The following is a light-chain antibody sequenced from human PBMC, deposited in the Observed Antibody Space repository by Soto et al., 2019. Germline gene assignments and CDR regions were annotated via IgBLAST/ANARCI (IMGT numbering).Light chain of an antibody. Sequence: EIVLTQAPGTLSLSPGERATISCRASHTISSIYLAWYQQKPGQAPRLLLYGISRRATGIPDKFSGSGSGTDFTLLITRREPEDSAVYYCQQYVTSSPRTLGQGTKVEI. CDR2: GIS. CDR1: HTISSIY. V-gene: IGKV3-20*01. J-gene: IGKJ1*01. CDR3: QQYVTSSPRT.